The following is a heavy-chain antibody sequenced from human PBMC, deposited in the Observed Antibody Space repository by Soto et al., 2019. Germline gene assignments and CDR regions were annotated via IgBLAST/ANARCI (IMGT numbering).Heavy chain of an antibody. CDR1: GGTFSSYT. J-gene: IGHJ6*02. V-gene: IGHV1-69*02. D-gene: IGHD5-12*01. CDR3: ATGRRLRQSPGMDV. Sequence: SVKVSCKASGGTFSSYTISWARQAPGQGLEWMGRIIPILGIANYAQKFQGRVTITADKSTSTAYMELSSLRSEDTAVYYCATGRRLRQSPGMDVWGQGTTVTVSS. CDR2: IIPILGIA.